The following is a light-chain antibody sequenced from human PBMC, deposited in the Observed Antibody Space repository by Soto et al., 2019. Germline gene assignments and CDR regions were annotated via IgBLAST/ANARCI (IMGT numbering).Light chain of an antibody. CDR2: GAS. J-gene: IGKJ1*01. CDR1: QSVDSSY. V-gene: IGKV3-20*01. CDR3: QQYGTSPKT. Sequence: EIVLTQSPGTLSLSPGERATLSCRASQSVDSSYLAWYQQKPGQAPRPLIYGASSRVTGIPDRFSGSGSGTDFTLTISRLEPEDFAVYYCQQYGTSPKTFGQGTKVEIK.